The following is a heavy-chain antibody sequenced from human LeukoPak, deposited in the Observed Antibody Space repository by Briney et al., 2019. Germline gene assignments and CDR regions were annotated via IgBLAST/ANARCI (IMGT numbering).Heavy chain of an antibody. CDR3: AFGSGYYYY. D-gene: IGHD3-22*01. CDR1: GGSISSYY. Sequence: SETLSLTCTVSGGSISSYYWSWIRQPPGKGLEWIGYIYYSGSTYYNPSLKSRVTISVDTSKNQFSLKLSSVTAADTAVYYCAFGSGYYYYWGQGTLVTVSS. CDR2: IYYSGST. V-gene: IGHV4-59*01. J-gene: IGHJ4*02.